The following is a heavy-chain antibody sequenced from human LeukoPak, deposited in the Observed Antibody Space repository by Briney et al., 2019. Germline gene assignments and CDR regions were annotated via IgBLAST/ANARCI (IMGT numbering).Heavy chain of an antibody. J-gene: IGHJ1*01. V-gene: IGHV3-23*01. CDR2: ISSSGTNT. Sequence: GGSLRLSCAASGFTFSNYAITWVRQAPGKGLEWVSTISSSGTNTYYADAVKGRFTISRDNSKNTLYLQMNSLRAEDTAVYYCAKDGHYDSSGFTLQYWGQGTLVTVSS. CDR3: AKDGHYDSSGFTLQY. CDR1: GFTFSNYA. D-gene: IGHD3-22*01.